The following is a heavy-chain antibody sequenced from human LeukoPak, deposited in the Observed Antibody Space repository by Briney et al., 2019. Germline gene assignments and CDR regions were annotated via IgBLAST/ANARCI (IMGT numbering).Heavy chain of an antibody. CDR3: ARGYCSSTSCYTGAFDI. Sequence: SETLSLTCSVSGGSITKNGYYWGWIRQSPETGLEWIGSMHYSGSTYYNPSLKSRVTISVDRSKNQFSLKLSSVTAADTAVYYCARGYCSSTSCYTGAFDIWGQGTMVTVSS. V-gene: IGHV4-39*07. J-gene: IGHJ3*02. CDR1: GGSITKNGYY. D-gene: IGHD2-2*02. CDR2: MHYSGST.